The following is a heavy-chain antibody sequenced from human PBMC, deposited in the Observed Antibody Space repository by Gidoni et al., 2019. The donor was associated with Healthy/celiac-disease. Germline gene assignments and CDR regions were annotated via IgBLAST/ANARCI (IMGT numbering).Heavy chain of an antibody. CDR3: TTVTDDY. CDR2: IRSKAYGGTT. J-gene: IGHJ4*02. V-gene: IGHV3-49*04. CDR1: GFTFGDYA. Sequence: EVQLVESGGGLVTPGRSLRLSWTASGFTFGDYAMSWVRQAPGKGLEWVGFIRSKAYGGTTEYAASVKGRFTISRDDSKSIAYLQMNSLKTEDTAVYYCTTVTDDYWGQGTLVTVSS. D-gene: IGHD2-21*02.